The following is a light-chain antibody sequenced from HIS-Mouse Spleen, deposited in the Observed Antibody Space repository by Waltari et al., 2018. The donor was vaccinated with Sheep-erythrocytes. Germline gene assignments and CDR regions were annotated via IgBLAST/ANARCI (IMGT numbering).Light chain of an antibody. CDR2: EDS. CDR3: YSTDSSGNHWV. CDR1: ALPKKY. Sequence: SYELTQPPSVSVSPGQTARITCSGDALPKKYAYWYQQKSGQAPVLVIYEDSKRPSGTPGRFSGATSGKMATLTSSGAQVEDEADYYCYSTDSSGNHWVFGGGTKLTVL. J-gene: IGLJ3*02. V-gene: IGLV3-10*01.